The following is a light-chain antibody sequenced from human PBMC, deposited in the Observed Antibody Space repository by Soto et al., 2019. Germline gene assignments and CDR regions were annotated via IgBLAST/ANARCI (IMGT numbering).Light chain of an antibody. CDR2: GNS. J-gene: IGLJ2*01. Sequence: QPVLTQPPSVSGAPGQRVTISCTGSSSNIGAGYDVHWYQQLPGTAPKLLIYGNSNRPSGVPDRFSGSKSGTSASLAITGLQAEDEADYYCQSYDSRYVVFGGGTKVTVL. CDR1: SSNIGAGYD. CDR3: QSYDSRYVV. V-gene: IGLV1-40*01.